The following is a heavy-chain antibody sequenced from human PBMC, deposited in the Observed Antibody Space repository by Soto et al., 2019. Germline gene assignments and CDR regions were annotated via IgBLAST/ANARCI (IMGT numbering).Heavy chain of an antibody. D-gene: IGHD6-19*01. CDR3: ARERAVGIAVALNWFDP. CDR1: GFTFSSYS. J-gene: IGHJ5*02. CDR2: ISSSSSTI. Sequence: GGSLRLSCAASGFTFSSYSMNWVRQAPGKGLEWVSYISSSSSTIYYADSVKGRFTISRDNAKNSLYLQMNSLRDEDTAVYYCARERAVGIAVALNWFDPWGQGTLVTVS. V-gene: IGHV3-48*02.